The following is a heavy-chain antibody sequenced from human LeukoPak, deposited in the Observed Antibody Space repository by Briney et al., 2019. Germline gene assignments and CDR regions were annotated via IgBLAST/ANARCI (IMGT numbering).Heavy chain of an antibody. J-gene: IGHJ4*02. D-gene: IGHD1-1*01. CDR2: IKPDGSDQ. Sequence: PGGSLRLSCAASGFTFSSYWMSWVRQAPGKGLEWVANIKPDGSDQYYVDSVKGRFTISRDNAKNSLYLQMNSLRGEDTAVYYCARGSHTTPGDYFDYWGQGTLVTVSS. CDR3: ARGSHTTPGDYFDY. V-gene: IGHV3-7*01. CDR1: GFTFSSYW.